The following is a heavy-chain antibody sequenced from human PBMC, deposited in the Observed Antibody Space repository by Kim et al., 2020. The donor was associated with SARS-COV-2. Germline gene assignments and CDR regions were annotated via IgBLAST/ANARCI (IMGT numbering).Heavy chain of an antibody. J-gene: IGHJ4*02. CDR2: INHSGST. CDR3: ARGGIVVVVAAYLV. Sequence: SETLSLTCAVYGGSFSGYYWSWIRQPPGKGLEWIGEINHSGSTNYNPSLKSRVTISVDTSKNQFSLKLSSVTAADTAVYYCARGGIVVVVAAYLVWGQGTLVTVSS. CDR1: GGSFSGYY. V-gene: IGHV4-34*01. D-gene: IGHD2-15*01.